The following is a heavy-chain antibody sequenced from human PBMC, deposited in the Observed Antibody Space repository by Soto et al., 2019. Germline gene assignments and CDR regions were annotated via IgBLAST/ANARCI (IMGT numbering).Heavy chain of an antibody. Sequence: XSVKVSCKASGYTFTSYGISWVRQAPGQGLEWMGWISAYNGNTNYAQKLQGRVTMTTDTSTSTAYMELRSLRSDDTAVYYCATTLTTVQGDNWFDPCGQGTLVTVSS. V-gene: IGHV1-18*01. CDR1: GYTFTSYG. J-gene: IGHJ5*02. CDR3: ATTLTTVQGDNWFDP. CDR2: ISAYNGNT. D-gene: IGHD4-17*01.